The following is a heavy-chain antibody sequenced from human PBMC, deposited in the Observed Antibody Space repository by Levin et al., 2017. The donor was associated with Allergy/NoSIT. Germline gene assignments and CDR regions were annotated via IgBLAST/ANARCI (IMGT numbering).Heavy chain of an antibody. CDR2: ISSSSSYT. CDR1: GFTFSDYY. V-gene: IGHV3-11*05. Sequence: PGGSLRLSCAASGFTFSDYYMSWIRQAPGKGLEWVSYISSSSSYTNYADSVKGRFTISRDNAKNSLYLQMNSLRAEDTAVYYCARVIRLGRYYYDSSGYIPNWFDPWGQGTLVTVSS. D-gene: IGHD3-22*01. CDR3: ARVIRLGRYYYDSSGYIPNWFDP. J-gene: IGHJ5*02.